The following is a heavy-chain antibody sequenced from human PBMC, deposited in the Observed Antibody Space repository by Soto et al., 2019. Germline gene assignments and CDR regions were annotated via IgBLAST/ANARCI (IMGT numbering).Heavy chain of an antibody. CDR3: ALPYYYDTVDV. J-gene: IGHJ6*02. CDR2: ISSSGSTI. V-gene: IGHV3-48*03. CDR1: GFTFSSYE. Sequence: LRLSCAASGFTFSSYEMNWVRQAPGKGLEWVSYISSSGSTIYYADSVKGRFTISRDNAKNSLYLQMNSLRAEDTAVYYCALPYYYDTVDVWGQGTTVTVSS. D-gene: IGHD3-22*01.